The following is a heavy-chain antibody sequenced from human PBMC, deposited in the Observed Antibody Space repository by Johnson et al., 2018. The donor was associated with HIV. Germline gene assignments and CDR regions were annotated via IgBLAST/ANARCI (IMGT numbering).Heavy chain of an antibody. CDR1: GSTFRNAW. CDR2: IKSKTDGGTT. CDR3: TTGDSQGVAFDI. J-gene: IGHJ3*02. Sequence: EVQVLESGGGLVKPGGSLRLSCAASGSTFRNAWMSWVRRAPGKGLEWVGRIKSKTDGGTTDYSVPLKGRFTISRDDSKNTLYLQMNSLKTEDTAVYYCTTGDSQGVAFDIWGQGTMVTVSS. V-gene: IGHV3-15*01. D-gene: IGHD3-10*01.